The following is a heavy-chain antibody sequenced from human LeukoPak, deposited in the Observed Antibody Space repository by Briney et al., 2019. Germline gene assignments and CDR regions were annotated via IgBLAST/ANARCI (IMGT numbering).Heavy chain of an antibody. V-gene: IGHV3-30*19. J-gene: IGHJ6*02. CDR1: GFTFSSYG. D-gene: IGHD2-15*01. Sequence: PGGSLRLSCAASGFTFSSYGMHWVRQAPGKGLEWVAVISYDGSNKYYADSVKGRFTISRDNSKNTLYLQMNSLRAEDTAVYYCARDGQYCSGGSCYSGLYGMDVWGQGTTVTVSS. CDR3: ARDGQYCSGGSCYSGLYGMDV. CDR2: ISYDGSNK.